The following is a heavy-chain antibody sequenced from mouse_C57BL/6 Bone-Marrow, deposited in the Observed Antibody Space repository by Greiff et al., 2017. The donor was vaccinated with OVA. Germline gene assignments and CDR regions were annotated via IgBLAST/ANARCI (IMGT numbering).Heavy chain of an antibody. CDR3: AREDSNSAY. CDR2: LSYDGSN. CDR1: GYSITSGYY. V-gene: IGHV3-6*01. D-gene: IGHD2-5*01. Sequence: ESGPGLVKPSQSLSLTCSVTGYSITSGYYWNWIRQFPGNKLEWMGYLSYDGSNNYNPSLKNRIPITRDTSTNQFFLKLNSVTTEDTATYYYAREDSNSAYWGQGTLVTVSA. J-gene: IGHJ3*01.